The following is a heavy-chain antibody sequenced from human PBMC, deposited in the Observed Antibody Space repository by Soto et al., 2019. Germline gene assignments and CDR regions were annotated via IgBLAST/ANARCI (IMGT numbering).Heavy chain of an antibody. V-gene: IGHV4-39*01. CDR3: ARLHGYCISTSCYGYYGMDV. J-gene: IGHJ6*02. Sequence: SETLSLTRTVSGGPIRISSCYWGWMLKPPGKGLEWIGSISYSGSTYYNPSLKSRVTMSVDTSKNQFSLKLSSVTAADTAVYYCARLHGYCISTSCYGYYGMDVWGQGTTVT. D-gene: IGHD2-2*01. CDR2: ISYSGST. CDR1: GGPIRISSCY.